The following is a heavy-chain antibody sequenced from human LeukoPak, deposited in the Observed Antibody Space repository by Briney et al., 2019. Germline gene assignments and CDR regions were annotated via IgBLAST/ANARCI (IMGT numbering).Heavy chain of an antibody. J-gene: IGHJ1*01. Sequence: SETLSLTCAVYGGSFSGYYWSWIRQPPGKGLEWIGEINHSGSTNYNPSLKSRVTISVDTSKNQFSLKLSSVTAADTAVYYCASGLITMRPEYFQHWGQGTLVTVSS. CDR2: INHSGST. CDR1: GGSFSGYY. D-gene: IGHD3-10*01. CDR3: ASGLITMRPEYFQH. V-gene: IGHV4-34*01.